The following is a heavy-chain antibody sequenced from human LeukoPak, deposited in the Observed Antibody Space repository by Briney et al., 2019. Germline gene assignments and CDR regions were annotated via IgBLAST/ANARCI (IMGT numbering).Heavy chain of an antibody. V-gene: IGHV4-59*01. CDR1: GGSISSYY. CDR3: ARTAKYYYGSETYYFFDY. Sequence: SETLSLTCTVSGGSISSYYWSWIRQPSGKGLEWIGYIYYSGSTNYNPSLKSRVTISVDTSKNQFSLKLSSVTAADTAVYYCARTAKYYYGSETYYFFDYWGQGTLVTVSS. D-gene: IGHD3-10*01. CDR2: IYYSGST. J-gene: IGHJ4*02.